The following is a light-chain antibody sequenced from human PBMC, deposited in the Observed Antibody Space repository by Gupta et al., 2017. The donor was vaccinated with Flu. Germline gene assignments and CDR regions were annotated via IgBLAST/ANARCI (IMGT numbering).Light chain of an antibody. CDR2: AAS. CDR1: QDISGY. J-gene: IGKJ1*01. Sequence: GDRVTITCRASQDISGYLAWYQQNPGKAPKLLIYAASTLQSGVPSRFSGSGSGTEFTLTINSLQPEDFATYYCQQGNSYPLTFGQGTKVEIK. V-gene: IGKV1-9*01. CDR3: QQGNSYPLT.